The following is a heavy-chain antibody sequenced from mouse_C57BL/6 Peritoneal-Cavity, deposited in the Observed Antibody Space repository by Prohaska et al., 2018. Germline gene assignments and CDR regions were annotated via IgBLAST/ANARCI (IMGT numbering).Heavy chain of an antibody. CDR1: GIDFSRYW. V-gene: IGHV4-1*01. CDR2: IKPDSSTK. CDR3: ARLLGDY. J-gene: IGHJ4*01. Sequence: EVKLLQSGGGLVPPGGSLRPSCAASGIDFSRYWISWVRRAPGKGLEWIGEIKPDSSTKNYAPSLKEKFIISRDNAKNTLYLQMSKVRSEDTALYYCARLLGDYWGQGTSVTVAS.